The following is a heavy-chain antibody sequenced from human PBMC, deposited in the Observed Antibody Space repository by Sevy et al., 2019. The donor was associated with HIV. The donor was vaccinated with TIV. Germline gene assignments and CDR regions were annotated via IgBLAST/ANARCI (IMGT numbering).Heavy chain of an antibody. CDR1: GFTFSSYA. CDR3: AKDKGGYDYIWGSYRFAFDI. CDR2: ISGSGGST. V-gene: IGHV3-23*01. Sequence: GGSLRLSCAASGFTFSSYAMSWGRQAPGKGLEWVSAISGSGGSTYYADSVKGRFTISRDNSKNTLYLQMNSLRAEDTAVYYCAKDKGGYDYIWGSYRFAFDIWGQGTMVTVSS. J-gene: IGHJ3*02. D-gene: IGHD3-16*02.